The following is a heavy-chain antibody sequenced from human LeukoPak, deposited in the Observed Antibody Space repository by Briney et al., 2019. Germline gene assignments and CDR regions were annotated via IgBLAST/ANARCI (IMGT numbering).Heavy chain of an antibody. CDR1: AYSISSGFY. CDR3: ARYYYDIAFDY. D-gene: IGHD3-22*01. J-gene: IGHJ4*02. V-gene: IGHV4-38-2*02. Sequence: SETLSLTCTVSAYSISSGFYWGWIRQPPGKGLEGIGSIYHSGSTYYNPSLKSRVTISVDTSKNQFSLKLSSVTAADTAVYYCARYYYDIAFDYWGQGTLVTVSS. CDR2: IYHSGST.